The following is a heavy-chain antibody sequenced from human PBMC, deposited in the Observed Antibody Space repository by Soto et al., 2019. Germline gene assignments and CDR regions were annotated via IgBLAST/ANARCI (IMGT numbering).Heavy chain of an antibody. CDR1: GFTFSSYG. D-gene: IGHD2-2*01. Sequence: GGSLRLSCAASGFTFSSYGMHWVRQAPGKGLEWVAVISYDGSNKYYADSVKGRFTISRDNSKNTLYLQMNSLRAEDTAVYYCAKDMRAYCSSTSCYFGPYYYYGMDVWGQGTTVTVSS. CDR3: AKDMRAYCSSTSCYFGPYYYYGMDV. J-gene: IGHJ6*02. CDR2: ISYDGSNK. V-gene: IGHV3-30*18.